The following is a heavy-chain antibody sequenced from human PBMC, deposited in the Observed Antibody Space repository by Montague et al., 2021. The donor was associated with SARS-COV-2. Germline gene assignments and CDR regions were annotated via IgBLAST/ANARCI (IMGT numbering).Heavy chain of an antibody. V-gene: IGHV3-66*01. CDR1: GFPVSSYY. D-gene: IGHD3-9*01. Sequence: SLRLSFSASGFPVSSYYMSWVRQAPGKGLEWVSVIYSGGSTNYADSVKGRFTISRDTSKNTLYLQMDSLRAEDTAVYYCARDPNQYDILTGSYRGYYAFDIWGQGTMVTVSS. J-gene: IGHJ3*02. CDR3: ARDPNQYDILTGSYRGYYAFDI. CDR2: IYSGGST.